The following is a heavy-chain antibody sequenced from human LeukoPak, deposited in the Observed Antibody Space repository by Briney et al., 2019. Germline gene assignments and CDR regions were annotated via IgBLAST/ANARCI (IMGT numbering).Heavy chain of an antibody. CDR3: TKDQGLLWFGELNV. CDR2: ISGSGGRT. CDR1: GFTFSSHA. J-gene: IGHJ6*04. D-gene: IGHD3-10*01. V-gene: IGHV3-23*01. Sequence: PGGSLRLSCAASGFTFSSHAMSWVRQAPGKGQDWVSAISGSGGRTYYADSVKGRFTSSRDNSKNMVSLQMSSLRAEDTAVYYCTKDQGLLWFGELNVWGKGATVTVSS.